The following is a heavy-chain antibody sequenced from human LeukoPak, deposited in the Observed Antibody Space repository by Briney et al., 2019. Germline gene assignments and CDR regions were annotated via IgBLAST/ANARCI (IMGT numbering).Heavy chain of an antibody. CDR2: ISSSSSYI. J-gene: IGHJ4*02. CDR3: ARDPNPTPYSSSWYFRQYYFDY. Sequence: AGGSLRLSCAASGFTFSSYSMSWVRQAPGKGLEWVSCISSSSSYIYYADSVKGRFTISRDNAKNSLYLQMNSLRAEDTAVYYCARDPNPTPYSSSWYFRQYYFDYWGQGTLVTVSS. D-gene: IGHD6-13*01. V-gene: IGHV3-21*01. CDR1: GFTFSSYS.